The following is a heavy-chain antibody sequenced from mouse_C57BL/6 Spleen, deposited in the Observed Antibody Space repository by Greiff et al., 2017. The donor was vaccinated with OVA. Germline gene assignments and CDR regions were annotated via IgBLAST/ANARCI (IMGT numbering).Heavy chain of an antibody. CDR3: ARSSGGNYYAMDY. CDR1: GFTFSDYY. J-gene: IGHJ4*01. D-gene: IGHD3-2*02. V-gene: IGHV5-16*01. Sequence: EVKLVESEGGLVQPGSSMKLSCTASGFTFSDYYMAWVRQVPEKGLEWVANINYDGSSTYYLDSLKSRFIISRDNAKNILYLQMSSLKSEDTATYYCARSSGGNYYAMDYWGQGTSVTVSS. CDR2: INYDGSST.